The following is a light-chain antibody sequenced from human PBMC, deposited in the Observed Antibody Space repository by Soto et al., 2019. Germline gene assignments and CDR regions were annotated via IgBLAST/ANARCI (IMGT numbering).Light chain of an antibody. J-gene: IGKJ4*01. CDR1: QDISNY. Sequence: DIQMTQSPSSLSASVGDRVTITCQASQDISNYLNWYQQKPGKAPKLLIYDASKLETGVPSRFSGSGSGTDFTFTISSLQPEYIATYYCQQYDNFLLTFGGGTKVEIK. CDR3: QQYDNFLLT. CDR2: DAS. V-gene: IGKV1-33*01.